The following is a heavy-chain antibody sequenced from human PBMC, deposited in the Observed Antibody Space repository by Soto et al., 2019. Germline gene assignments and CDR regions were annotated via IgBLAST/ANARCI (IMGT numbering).Heavy chain of an antibody. V-gene: IGHV3-74*01. CDR3: ARTGYYYDNKGYDFDY. Sequence: TGGSLRLSCTASGFTFSSYWKHWVRQAPGTGLIWVSRINTDASDTTYADSVRGRFTISRDNAKNTLYLQMNSLRAEDTAVYYCARTGYYYDNKGYDFDYWGQGTLVTVSS. CDR1: GFTFSSYW. CDR2: INTDASDT. D-gene: IGHD3-22*01. J-gene: IGHJ4*02.